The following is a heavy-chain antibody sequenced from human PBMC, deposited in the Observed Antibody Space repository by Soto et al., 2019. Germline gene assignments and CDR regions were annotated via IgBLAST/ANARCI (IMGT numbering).Heavy chain of an antibody. D-gene: IGHD2-15*01. Sequence: SATLSLTCTVSGASITTDYLRWIRQPPGKGLEWIGYISYSGSTDYNPSLKSRVTISFDASKNQISLQVRSAAAADAAVYYCARDLKEYCSDGKCNWFDPWGQGTLVTVS. CDR2: ISYSGST. V-gene: IGHV4-59*01. CDR1: GASITTDY. CDR3: ARDLKEYCSDGKCNWFDP. J-gene: IGHJ5*02.